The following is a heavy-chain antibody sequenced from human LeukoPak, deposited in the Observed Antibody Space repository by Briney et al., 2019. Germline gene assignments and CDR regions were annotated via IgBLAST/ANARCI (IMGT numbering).Heavy chain of an antibody. V-gene: IGHV4-39*07. D-gene: IGHD3-3*01. CDR3: ARVGRHRFGVVTTPRGLFDY. J-gene: IGHJ4*02. Sequence: SETESLTCTVSGGSISSSSYYWSWIRQPPGKGLEWIGTIYHSGNTYYNPSLKSRVTISVDTSKNQFSLKLTSVTAADTAVYYCARVGRHRFGVVTTPRGLFDYWGQGTLVTVSS. CDR1: GGSISSSSYY. CDR2: IYHSGNT.